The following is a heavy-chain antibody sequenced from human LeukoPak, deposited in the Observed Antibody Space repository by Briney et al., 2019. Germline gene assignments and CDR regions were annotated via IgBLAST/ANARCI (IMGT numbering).Heavy chain of an antibody. CDR2: IRYDGSNK. CDR3: AKDSLYSSSWYSSSALKPYYYYGMDV. Sequence: GGSLRLSCAASGFMFSSYGVHWVRQAPGKGLEWVAFIRYDGSNKYYADSVKGRFTISRDNSKNTLYLQMNSLRAEDTAVYYCAKDSLYSSSWYSSSALKPYYYYGMDVWGQGTTVTVSS. V-gene: IGHV3-30*02. D-gene: IGHD6-13*01. CDR1: GFMFSSYG. J-gene: IGHJ6*02.